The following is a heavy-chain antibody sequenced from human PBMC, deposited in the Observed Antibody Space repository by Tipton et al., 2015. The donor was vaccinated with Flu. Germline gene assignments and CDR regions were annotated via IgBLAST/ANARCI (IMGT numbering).Heavy chain of an antibody. J-gene: IGHJ4*02. CDR3: ARVSGGGYYFDY. CDR1: GFTFRTYG. D-gene: IGHD2-15*01. CDR2: IYSGGST. V-gene: IGHV3-53*01. Sequence: SLRLSCAASGFTFRTYGMHWVRQAPGKGLEWVSVIYSGGSTYYADSVKGRFTISRDNSKNTLYLQMNSLRAEDTAVYYCARVSGGGYYFDYWGQGTLVTVSS.